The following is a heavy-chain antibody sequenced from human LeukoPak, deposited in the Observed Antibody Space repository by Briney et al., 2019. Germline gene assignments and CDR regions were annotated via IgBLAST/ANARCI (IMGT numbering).Heavy chain of an antibody. CDR3: ARGYYDSSGYYFILIDY. J-gene: IGHJ4*02. CDR2: ISAYNGNT. CDR1: GYTFTSYG. Sequence: ASVEVSCKASGYTFTSYGISWVRQAPGQGLEWMGWISAYNGNTNYAQKLQGRVTMTTDTSTSTAYMELRSLRSDDTAVYYCARGYYDSSGYYFILIDYWGQGTLVTVSS. V-gene: IGHV1-18*01. D-gene: IGHD3-22*01.